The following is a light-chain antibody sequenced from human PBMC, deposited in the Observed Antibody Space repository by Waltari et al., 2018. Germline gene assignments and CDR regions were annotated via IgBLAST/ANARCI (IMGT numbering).Light chain of an antibody. CDR3: QQYYSTPRT. J-gene: IGKJ1*01. Sequence: DIVMTHSQEPLAVSLGARATFSCRSSQSLLYVSNNKNYLAWYQQKPGQPPKLLISWASTRESGVPDRFSGSGSGTDFTLTISRLQAADVAVYYCQQYYSTPRTFGQGTRVEIK. CDR1: QSLLYVSNNKNY. CDR2: WAS. V-gene: IGKV4-1*01.